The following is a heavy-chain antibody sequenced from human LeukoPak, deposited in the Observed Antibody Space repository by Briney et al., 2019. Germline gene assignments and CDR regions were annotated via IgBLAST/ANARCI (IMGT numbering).Heavy chain of an antibody. CDR1: GFTFSSYA. Sequence: GGSLRLSCAASGFTFSSYAMSWVRQAPGKGLEWVSAISGSGGSTYHADSAKGRFTISRDNSKNTLYLQMNSLRAEDTAVYYCAKGYSSSWLHDAFDIWGQGTMVTVSS. D-gene: IGHD6-13*01. V-gene: IGHV3-23*01. CDR2: ISGSGGST. CDR3: AKGYSSSWLHDAFDI. J-gene: IGHJ3*02.